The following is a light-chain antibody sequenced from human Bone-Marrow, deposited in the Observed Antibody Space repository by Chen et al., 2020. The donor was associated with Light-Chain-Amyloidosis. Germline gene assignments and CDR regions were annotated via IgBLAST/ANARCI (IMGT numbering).Light chain of an antibody. V-gene: IGKV1-33*01. CDR1: QAISNS. Sequence: DIQMTQSPSSLSASVGDRVTITCQASQAISNSLNWYQQNPGKAPKLLIYDASSLETGDPSRFSITDSGTHFTFTISNLQPEDIATYYCHHFADLLMFTFGQGTKLDMK. J-gene: IGKJ2*01. CDR2: DAS. CDR3: HHFADLLMFT.